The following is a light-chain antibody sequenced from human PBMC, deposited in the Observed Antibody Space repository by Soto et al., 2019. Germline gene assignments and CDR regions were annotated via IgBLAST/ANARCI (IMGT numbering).Light chain of an antibody. CDR1: QDISNY. CDR2: DAS. CDR3: QQYDNLPPFT. Sequence: DIQMTQSPSSLSASVGDRVTITCQASQDISNYLNWYQQKPVKAPKLLIYDASNLETGVPSRFSGSGSETDFTFTISSLQPEDIATYYCQQYDNLPPFTFGPGTKVDIK. J-gene: IGKJ3*01. V-gene: IGKV1-33*01.